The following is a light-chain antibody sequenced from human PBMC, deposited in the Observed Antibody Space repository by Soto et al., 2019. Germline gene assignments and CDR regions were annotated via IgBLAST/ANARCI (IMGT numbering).Light chain of an antibody. CDR1: QSISTY. J-gene: IGKJ1*01. CDR3: QHYNSYSEA. CDR2: AVS. Sequence: DIQMTQSPSSLSASVGDRVTITCRASQSISTYLNWYQHKPGKAPKVLIYAVSSLQSGVPSRFSVSGSGTEFTLTISSLQPDDFATYYCQHYNSYSEAFGQGTKVDNK. V-gene: IGKV1-39*01.